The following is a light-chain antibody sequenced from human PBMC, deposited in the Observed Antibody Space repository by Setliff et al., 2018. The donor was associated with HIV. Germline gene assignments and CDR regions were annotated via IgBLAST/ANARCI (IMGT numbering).Light chain of an antibody. CDR3: QSADSSGTYI. CDR2: KDS. V-gene: IGLV3-25*03. CDR1: ALPKQY. J-gene: IGLJ1*01. Sequence: SYELTQPPSVSVSPGQTARITCSGGALPKQYAYWYQQKPGQAPVLVIYKDSERPSGIPERFSGSSSGTTVTLTISGVQAEDEADYYCQSADSSGTYIFGTGTKVTVL.